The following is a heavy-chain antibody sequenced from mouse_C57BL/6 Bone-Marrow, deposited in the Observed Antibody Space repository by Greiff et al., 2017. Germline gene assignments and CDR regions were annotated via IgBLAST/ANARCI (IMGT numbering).Heavy chain of an antibody. CDR1: GYTFTSYW. Sequence: VQLQQSGAELAKPGASVKLSCKASGYTFTSYWMHWVKQRPGPGLEWIGYINPSRGYTKYNQKFKDKATLTVDKSSSTAYLQLSRLTYEDSAVYYFANSYYSNYRFAYWGQGTLVTVSA. CDR3: ANSYYSNYRFAY. CDR2: INPSRGYT. J-gene: IGHJ3*01. D-gene: IGHD2-5*01. V-gene: IGHV1-7*01.